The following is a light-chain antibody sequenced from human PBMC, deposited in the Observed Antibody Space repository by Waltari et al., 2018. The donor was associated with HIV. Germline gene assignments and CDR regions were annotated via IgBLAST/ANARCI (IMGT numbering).Light chain of an antibody. CDR2: EVT. CDR1: SSDIGAYDF. Sequence: LGQSVTISCTGSSSDIGAYDFVSWFQQHPHSAPKLLLYEVTRRPATVSDRFSGSRSGNTAFLTVAGLQPDDEATYFCSSYGDSLKVLFGGGTNVTVL. V-gene: IGLV2-8*01. J-gene: IGLJ2*01. CDR3: SSYGDSLKVL.